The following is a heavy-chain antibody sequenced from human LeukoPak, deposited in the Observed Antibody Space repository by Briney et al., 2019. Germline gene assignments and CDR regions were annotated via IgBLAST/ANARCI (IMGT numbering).Heavy chain of an antibody. J-gene: IGHJ3*02. D-gene: IGHD3-22*01. CDR3: AKCYYDSSGPGAFDI. CDR2: ISNDGSRK. Sequence: GRSLRLSCAPSGFTFSRHGMHWVRQAPGKGLEWVAIISNDGSRKYYAHSVEGRFTISRDNSKNTLYLQMDSLRAEDTAVYYCAKCYYDSSGPGAFDIWGQGTMVTVSS. CDR1: GFTFSRHG. V-gene: IGHV3-30*18.